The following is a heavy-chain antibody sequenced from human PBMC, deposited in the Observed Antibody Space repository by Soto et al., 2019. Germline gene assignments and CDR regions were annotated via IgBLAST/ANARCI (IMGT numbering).Heavy chain of an antibody. Sequence: GSLRLSCAASGFTVSSYAMSWVRQTPGKGLEWVSAISGSGGSTYYADSVKGRFTISRDNSKNTLYLQMNSLRAEDTAVYYCAKGGAYCGGDCYSYNWFDPWGQGTLVTV. CDR2: ISGSGGST. CDR1: GFTVSSYA. J-gene: IGHJ5*02. D-gene: IGHD2-21*02. CDR3: AKGGAYCGGDCYSYNWFDP. V-gene: IGHV3-23*01.